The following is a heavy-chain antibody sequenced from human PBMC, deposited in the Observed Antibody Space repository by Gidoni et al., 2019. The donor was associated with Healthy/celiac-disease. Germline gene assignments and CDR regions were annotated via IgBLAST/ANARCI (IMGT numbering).Heavy chain of an antibody. CDR3: AKSRGAFDI. CDR1: GGSISSYY. CDR2: IYYSGST. Sequence: QVQLQESGPGLVKPSETLSLTCTVSGGSISSYYWSWIRQPPGKGLEWIGYIYYSGSTNYNPSLKSRVTISVDTSKNQFSLKLSSVTAADTAVYYCAKSRGAFDIWGQGTMVTVSS. V-gene: IGHV4-59*01. J-gene: IGHJ3*02. D-gene: IGHD2-2*01.